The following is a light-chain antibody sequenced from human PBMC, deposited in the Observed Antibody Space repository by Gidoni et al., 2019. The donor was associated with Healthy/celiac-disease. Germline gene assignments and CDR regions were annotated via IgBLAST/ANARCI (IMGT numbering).Light chain of an antibody. CDR3: QQYNSSPLT. CDR2: DAS. Sequence: DIHMTQFPSTLSASVGDRVTSTCRASQSISSWLAWYQQKPGKAPKLLIYDASSLERGVPSRFSGSGSGTEFTLTISSLQPDDFATYYCQQYNSSPLTFGGGTKVEIK. J-gene: IGKJ4*01. CDR1: QSISSW. V-gene: IGKV1-5*01.